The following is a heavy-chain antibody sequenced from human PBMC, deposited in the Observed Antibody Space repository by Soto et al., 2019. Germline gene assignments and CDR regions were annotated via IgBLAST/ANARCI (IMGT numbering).Heavy chain of an antibody. CDR1: GYTFTTYA. CDR2: INAANGNT. Sequence: QVQLVQSGAEVKQPGASVKVSCKASGYTFTTYAIHWVRQAPRQRLEWMGWINAANGNTKYSQKFQGRVTITRDTSATKAYMELSSLISEDTAVYYCARDQGYYDSGGYYKPWGQGTLVTVSS. J-gene: IGHJ5*02. D-gene: IGHD3-10*01. CDR3: ARDQGYYDSGGYYKP. V-gene: IGHV1-3*01.